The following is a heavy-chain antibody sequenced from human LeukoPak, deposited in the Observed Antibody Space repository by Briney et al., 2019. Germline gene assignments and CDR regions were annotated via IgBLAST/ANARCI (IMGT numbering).Heavy chain of an antibody. Sequence: PSETLSLTCAVSGGSISSGNWWSWVRQPPGKGLEWIGQIYHSGSTKYNPSLKSRVTTSLDESKNQFSLKLSSVTAADTAVYYCARPAYGDYLYYFDYWGQGTLVTVSS. CDR2: IYHSGST. D-gene: IGHD4-17*01. CDR3: ARPAYGDYLYYFDY. CDR1: GGSISSGNW. J-gene: IGHJ4*02. V-gene: IGHV4-4*02.